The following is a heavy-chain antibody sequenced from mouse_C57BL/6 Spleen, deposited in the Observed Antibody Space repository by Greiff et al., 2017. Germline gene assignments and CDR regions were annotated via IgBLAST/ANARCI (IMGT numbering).Heavy chain of an antibody. Sequence: VQLQQSGAELVKPGASVTMSCKASGYTFTSYWLTWLKQRPGQGLEWIGDISPGSGSTNYNEKFKSKATLTVDTSSNTAYMQFSSLTSEDSAIYYCARSRYGCDAGFAYWGQGTLVTVSA. D-gene: IGHD2-2*01. V-gene: IGHV1-55*01. CDR1: GYTFTSYW. CDR3: ARSRYGCDAGFAY. J-gene: IGHJ3*01. CDR2: ISPGSGST.